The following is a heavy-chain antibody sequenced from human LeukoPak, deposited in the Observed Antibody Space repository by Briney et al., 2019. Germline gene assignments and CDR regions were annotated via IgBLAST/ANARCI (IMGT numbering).Heavy chain of an antibody. J-gene: IGHJ6*03. Sequence: SETPSLTRSVSGGPISSYYRSWIRPPPGEGLGGIGYNYYSGSTNYNPSLKSRVTISVDTSKNQFSLKLSSVTAADTAVYYCARAGSEYQLLGYYYYMDVWGKGTTVTVSS. CDR3: ARAGSEYQLLGYYYYMDV. V-gene: IGHV4-59*01. D-gene: IGHD2-2*01. CDR2: NYYSGST. CDR1: GGPISSYY.